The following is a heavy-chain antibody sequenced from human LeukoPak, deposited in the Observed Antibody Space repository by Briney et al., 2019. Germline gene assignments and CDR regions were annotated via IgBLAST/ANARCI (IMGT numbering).Heavy chain of an antibody. J-gene: IGHJ4*02. Sequence: PSETLSLTCTVSGGSISSYYWSWIRQPPGKGLEWLGSINYSGSTNYNPSLKSRVTISVDTSKNQFSLRLNSATASDTAVYYCARVLPQWPARLDYWGQGTLVTVSS. V-gene: IGHV4-59*08. CDR1: GGSISSYY. CDR2: INYSGST. D-gene: IGHD6-19*01. CDR3: ARVLPQWPARLDY.